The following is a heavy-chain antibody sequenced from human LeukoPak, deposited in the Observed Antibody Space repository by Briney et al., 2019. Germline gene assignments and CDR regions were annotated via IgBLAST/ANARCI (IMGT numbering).Heavy chain of an antibody. CDR3: AKTGLQLWLFAY. J-gene: IGHJ4*02. V-gene: IGHV3-30*18. D-gene: IGHD5-18*01. CDR2: ISYDGNNK. CDR1: GFTFSSYG. Sequence: GGSLRLSCAASGFTFSSYGMHWVRQAPGKGLEWVALISYDGNNKYYADSVKGRFTISRDNSKNTLYLQMNGLRPDDTAVYYCAKTGLQLWLFAYWGQGTLVTVSS.